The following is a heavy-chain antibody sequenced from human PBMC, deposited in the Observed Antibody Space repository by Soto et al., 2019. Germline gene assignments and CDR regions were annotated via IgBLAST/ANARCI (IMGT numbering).Heavy chain of an antibody. D-gene: IGHD2-2*01. CDR2: IYHSGST. Sequence: PSETLSLTCAVSGGSISSSNWWSWVRQPPGKGLEWIGEIYHSGSTNYNPSLKSRVTISVDKSKNQFSLKLSPVTAADTAVYYCARWGCSSTSCYGMVYWGQGTLVTVSS. J-gene: IGHJ4*02. CDR3: ARWGCSSTSCYGMVY. V-gene: IGHV4-4*02. CDR1: GGSISSSNW.